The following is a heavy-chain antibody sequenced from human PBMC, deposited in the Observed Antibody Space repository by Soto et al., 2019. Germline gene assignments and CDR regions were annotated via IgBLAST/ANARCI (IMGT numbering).Heavy chain of an antibody. CDR1: GFTFTSSA. CDR2: IVVGSGNT. J-gene: IGHJ3*02. V-gene: IGHV1-58*01. D-gene: IGHD3-22*01. Sequence: GASVKVSCKASGFTFTSSAVQWVRQARGQRLEWIGWIVVGSGNTNYAQKFQERVTITRDMSTSTAYMELSSLRSEDTAAYYCAAWGGGYYNHDAFDIWGQGTMVTVSS. CDR3: AAWGGGYYNHDAFDI.